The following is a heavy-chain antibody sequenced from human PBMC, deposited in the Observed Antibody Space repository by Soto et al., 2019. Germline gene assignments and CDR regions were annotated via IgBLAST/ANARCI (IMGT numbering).Heavy chain of an antibody. J-gene: IGHJ5*02. CDR1: GGSIRSYY. D-gene: IGHD1-26*01. V-gene: IGHV4-4*07. CDR3: ARSYSGSYEELWFDP. CDR2: IYTSGSS. Sequence: SETLSLTCTVSGGSIRSYYWSWIRQPAGKGLEWIGHIYTSGSSNYNPSLKSRVTMSVDTSKNQFSLKLSSVTAADTAVYYCARSYSGSYEELWFDPLGQGTLVTVSS.